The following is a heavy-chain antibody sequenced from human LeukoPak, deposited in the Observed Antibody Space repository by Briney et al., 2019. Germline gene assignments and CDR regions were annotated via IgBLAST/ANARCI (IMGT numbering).Heavy chain of an antibody. CDR1: GYTFISYG. J-gene: IGHJ5*02. CDR2: ISTYNGNT. CDR3: ARSGGRLTYYDFWSGYLGVDWFDP. V-gene: IGHV1-18*01. Sequence: GASVKVSCTASGYTFISYGISWVRQAPGQGLEWMGWISTYNGNTNYAQKFQGRVTMTTDTSTSTAYMELRSLRSDDTAVYYCARSGGRLTYYDFWSGYLGVDWFDPWGQGTLVTVSS. D-gene: IGHD3-3*01.